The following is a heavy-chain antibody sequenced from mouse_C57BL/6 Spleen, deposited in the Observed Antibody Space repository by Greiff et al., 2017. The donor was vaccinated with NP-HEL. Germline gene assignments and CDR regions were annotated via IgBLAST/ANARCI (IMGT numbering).Heavy chain of an antibody. Sequence: VQLQQSGAELVRPGASVKLSCKASGYTFTDYYINWVKQRPGQGLEWIARIYPGSGNTYYNEKFKGKATLTAEKSSSTAYMQLSSLTSEDSAVYFCAREGTAQATYYYAMDYWGQGTSVTVSS. CDR2: IYPGSGNT. D-gene: IGHD3-2*02. V-gene: IGHV1-76*01. J-gene: IGHJ4*01. CDR1: GYTFTDYY. CDR3: AREGTAQATYYYAMDY.